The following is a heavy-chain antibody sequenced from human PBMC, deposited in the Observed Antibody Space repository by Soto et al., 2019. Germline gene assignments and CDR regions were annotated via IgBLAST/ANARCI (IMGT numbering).Heavy chain of an antibody. CDR2: INQDGSEK. CDR1: RFNFNNYW. V-gene: IGHV3-7*03. Sequence: GXLRLSCASSRFNFNNYWMHWVRQAPGKGLEWVAHINQDGSEKYYVDSVKGRFTISRDNAKSSLSLQMNSLRPEDTAVYYCARAPETTSLVTWFYFDFWGQGTLVTVSS. D-gene: IGHD5-18*01. J-gene: IGHJ4*02. CDR3: ARAPETTSLVTWFYFDF.